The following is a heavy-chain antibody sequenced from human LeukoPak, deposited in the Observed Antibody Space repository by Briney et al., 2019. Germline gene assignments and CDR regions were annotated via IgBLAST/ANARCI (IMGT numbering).Heavy chain of an antibody. CDR2: ISGSGGNT. V-gene: IGHV3-23*01. Sequence: QPGGSLRLSCAASGFTFSSYAMSWVRQAPGKGLEWVSAISGSGGNTYYADSVRGRLTISRDISKNTLFLQMNSLRAEDTAVYYCAKGYCSSTSCSLGWYFDLWGRGTLVTVSS. CDR3: AKGYCSSTSCSLGWYFDL. CDR1: GFTFSSYA. J-gene: IGHJ2*01. D-gene: IGHD2-2*01.